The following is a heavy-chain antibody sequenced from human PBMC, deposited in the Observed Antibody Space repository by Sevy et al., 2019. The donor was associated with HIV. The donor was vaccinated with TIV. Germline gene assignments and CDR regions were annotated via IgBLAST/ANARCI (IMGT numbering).Heavy chain of an antibody. V-gene: IGHV3-30*18. J-gene: IGHJ6*02. CDR1: GIIFTTSG. CDR2: ISYDGRNK. D-gene: IGHD1-20*01. CDR3: AKDLTGYNGMDV. Sequence: GGSLRLSCAVSGIIFTTSGMHWVRQAPGKGLEGVAVISYDGRNKFYGDSVKSRFTISRDNTKNILYLQMNSLGDEDTAVYYCAKDLTGYNGMDVWGQGTMVTVSS.